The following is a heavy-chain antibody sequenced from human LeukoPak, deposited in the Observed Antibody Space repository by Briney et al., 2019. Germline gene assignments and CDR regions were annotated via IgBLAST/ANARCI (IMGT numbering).Heavy chain of an antibody. CDR2: ISYDGSNK. V-gene: IGHV3-30*03. Sequence: GRSLRLSCAASGFTFSSYGMHWVRQAPGKGLEWVAVISYDGSNKYYADSVKGRFTISRDNSKNTLYLQMNSLRAEDTAVYYCARTAKLVLPFFDYWGQGTLVTVSS. D-gene: IGHD2-15*01. J-gene: IGHJ4*02. CDR1: GFTFSSYG. CDR3: ARTAKLVLPFFDY.